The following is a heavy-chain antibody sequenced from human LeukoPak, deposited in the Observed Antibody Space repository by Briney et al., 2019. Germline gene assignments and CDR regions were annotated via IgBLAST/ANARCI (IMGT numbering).Heavy chain of an antibody. V-gene: IGHV4-34*01. D-gene: IGHD6-6*01. J-gene: IGHJ4*02. CDR3: RYSSSPYFDY. CDR2: INHSGST. CDR1: GGSFSGYY. Sequence: SETLSLTCAVYGGSFSGYYWSWIRQPPGKGLEWIGEINHSGSTNYNPSLKSRVTISIYTSKNQFSLKLSSVTAADTAVYYCRYSSSPYFDYWGQGTLVTVSS.